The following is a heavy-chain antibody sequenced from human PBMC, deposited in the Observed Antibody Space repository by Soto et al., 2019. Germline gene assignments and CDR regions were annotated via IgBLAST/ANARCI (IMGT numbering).Heavy chain of an antibody. CDR1: GGTFSSYA. CDR3: ARVPFGYCSSTCCPLYGMDV. D-gene: IGHD2-2*01. V-gene: IGHV1-69*01. J-gene: IGHJ6*02. CDR2: IIPIFGTA. Sequence: QVQLVQSGAEVKKPGSSVKVSCKASGGTFSSYAISWVRQAPGQGLEWMGGIIPIFGTANYAQKFQGRVTITADESTSTAYMELSSLRSEDTAVYYCARVPFGYCSSTCCPLYGMDVWGQGTTVTVSS.